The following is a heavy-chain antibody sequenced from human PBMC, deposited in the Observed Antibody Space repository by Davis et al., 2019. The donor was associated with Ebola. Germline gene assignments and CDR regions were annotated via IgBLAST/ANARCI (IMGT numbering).Heavy chain of an antibody. CDR2: INHSGST. D-gene: IGHD4-17*01. CDR1: GGSFSGYY. J-gene: IGHJ2*01. Sequence: SETLSLTCAVYGGSFSGYYWSWIRQPPGKGLEWIGEINHSGSTNYNPSLKSRVTISVDTSKNQFSLKLSSVTAADTAVYYCARKTVTPDWYFDLWGRGTLVTVSS. V-gene: IGHV4-34*01. CDR3: ARKTVTPDWYFDL.